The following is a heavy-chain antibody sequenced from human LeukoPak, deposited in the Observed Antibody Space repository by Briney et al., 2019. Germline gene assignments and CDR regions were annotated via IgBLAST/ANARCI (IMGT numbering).Heavy chain of an antibody. Sequence: SETLSLTCTVSGGSLSSNSYYWGWIRQPPGKGLEWIGTIYYSGNTYYNPSLKSRVTISIDTSENQFSLKLSSVTAADTAVYYCARGPSPRYYDFWRKYYFDYWGQGTLVTVSS. CDR1: GGSLSSNSYY. J-gene: IGHJ4*02. CDR3: ARGPSPRYYDFWRKYYFDY. V-gene: IGHV4-39*02. D-gene: IGHD3-3*01. CDR2: IYYSGNT.